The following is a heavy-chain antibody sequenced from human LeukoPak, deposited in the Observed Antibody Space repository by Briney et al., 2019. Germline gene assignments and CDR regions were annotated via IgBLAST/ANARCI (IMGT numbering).Heavy chain of an antibody. V-gene: IGHV1-24*01. D-gene: IGHD3-10*01. J-gene: IGHJ4*02. CDR2: FDPEDGET. CDR3: ATAKRSFGELLYFGY. Sequence: ASVKVSGKVSGYTLTELSMHWVRQAPGKGLEWMGGFDPEDGETIYAQKFQGRVTMTEDTSTDTAYMELSSPRSEDTAVYYCATAKRSFGELLYFGYWGQGTLVTVSS. CDR1: GYTLTELS.